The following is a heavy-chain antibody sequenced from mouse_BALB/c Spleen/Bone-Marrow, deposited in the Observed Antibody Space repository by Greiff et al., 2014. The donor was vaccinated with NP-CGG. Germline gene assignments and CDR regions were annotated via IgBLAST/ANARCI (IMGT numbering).Heavy chain of an antibody. CDR1: GYSFTGYF. Sequence: EVQLQQSGPELVKPGASVKISCKASGYSFTGYFMNWVMQSHGKSLEWIGRINPYNGDTFYNQKFKGKATLTVDKSSSTAHMELRSLASEDSAVYYCARSGDYEGFAYWGQGTLVIVPA. CDR2: INPYNGDT. V-gene: IGHV1-20*02. J-gene: IGHJ3*01. CDR3: ARSGDYEGFAY. D-gene: IGHD2-4*01.